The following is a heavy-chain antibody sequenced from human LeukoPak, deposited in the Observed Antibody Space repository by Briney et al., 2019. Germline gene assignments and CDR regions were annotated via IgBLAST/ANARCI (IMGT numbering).Heavy chain of an antibody. CDR1: GLTFDTYS. V-gene: IGHV3-21*01. CDR3: TTYGSGRKFDY. J-gene: IGHJ4*02. D-gene: IGHD3-10*01. Sequence: PGGSLRLSCAASGLTFDTYSMNWVRQAPGKGLEWVSSISFSSTYIYYADSVKGRFTISREDAKNSLYLQMNSLRAEDTAVYYCTTYGSGRKFDYWGQGVLVTVSS. CDR2: ISFSSTYI.